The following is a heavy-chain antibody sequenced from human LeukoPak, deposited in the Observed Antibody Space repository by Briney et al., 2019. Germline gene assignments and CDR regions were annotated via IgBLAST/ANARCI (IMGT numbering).Heavy chain of an antibody. CDR3: ARDSIGLDAFDI. D-gene: IGHD6-19*01. J-gene: IGHJ3*02. Sequence: SETLSLTCTVSGDSFSSYYWSWIRQPPGKGLEYIGYIYYSGTTNYNPSLKSRVTISVDTSKHQFSLNLTSVIAADTAVYYCARDSIGLDAFDIWGPGTTVTVSS. V-gene: IGHV4-59*01. CDR1: GDSFSSYY. CDR2: IYYSGTT.